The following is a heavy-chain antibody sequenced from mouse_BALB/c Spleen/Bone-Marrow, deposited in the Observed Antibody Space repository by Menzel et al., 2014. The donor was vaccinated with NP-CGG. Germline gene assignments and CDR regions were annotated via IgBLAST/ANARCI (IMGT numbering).Heavy chain of an antibody. CDR3: ARSRGYGSSYYAMDY. V-gene: IGHV14-3*02. CDR1: GFNIKDTY. D-gene: IGHD1-1*01. CDR2: IDPANGNT. J-gene: IGHJ4*01. Sequence: VQLKQSGAELVKPGASVKLSCTASGFNIKDTYMHWVKQRPEQGLEWIGRIDPANGNTKYDPKFQGKATITADTSSNTAYLQLSSLTSGDTAVYYCARSRGYGSSYYAMDYWGQGTSVTVSS.